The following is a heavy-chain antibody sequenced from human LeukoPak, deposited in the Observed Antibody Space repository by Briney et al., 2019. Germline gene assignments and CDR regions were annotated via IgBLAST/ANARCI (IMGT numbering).Heavy chain of an antibody. J-gene: IGHJ6*02. V-gene: IGHV1-18*01. CDR1: GYTFTSYG. D-gene: IGHD1-1*01. Sequence: ASVKVSCKASGYTFTSYGISWVRQAPGQGLEWMGWISAYNGNTNYAQKFQGRVTMTRDTSISTAYMELSRLRSDDTAVYYCARLWNPDGMDVWGQGTTVTVPS. CDR2: ISAYNGNT. CDR3: ARLWNPDGMDV.